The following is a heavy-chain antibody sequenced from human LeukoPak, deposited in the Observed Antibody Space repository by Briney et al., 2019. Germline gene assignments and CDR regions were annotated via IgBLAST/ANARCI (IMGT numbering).Heavy chain of an antibody. J-gene: IGHJ4*02. CDR2: IIPIFGTT. CDR3: ARGLITMVRGVHRPYYFDY. D-gene: IGHD3-10*01. V-gene: IGHV1-69*13. Sequence: SVKVSSTASGGTFITYAISWVRQAPGQGLEWMGGIIPIFGTTNYAQKFQGRVTITADESTSTAYMELSSLRSEDTAVYYCARGLITMVRGVHRPYYFDYWGQGTLVTVSS. CDR1: GGTFITYA.